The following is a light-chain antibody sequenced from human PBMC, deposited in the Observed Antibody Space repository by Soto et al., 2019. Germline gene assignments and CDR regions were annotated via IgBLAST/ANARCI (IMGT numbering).Light chain of an antibody. J-gene: IGKJ4*01. V-gene: IGKV1-9*01. CDR1: QDIAIY. Sequence: SQLSQSPSSLSASAGDRVPITCRASQDIAIYLVWYQQKPGEAPKLLIYAASTVYGGVPSRFSGSGSGTDFALTITSLQAGDFATYYCQQLRMYPSTFGGGTKVDIK. CDR3: QQLRMYPST. CDR2: AAS.